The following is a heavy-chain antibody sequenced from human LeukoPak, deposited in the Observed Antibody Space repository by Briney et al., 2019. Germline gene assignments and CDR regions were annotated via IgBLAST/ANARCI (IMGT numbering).Heavy chain of an antibody. D-gene: IGHD6-13*01. Sequence: GGSLRLSCAASGFTFSSYGMHWVRQAPGKGLEWVAVISYDGSNKYYADSVKGRFTISRDNSKNTLYLQMNSLRAEDTAVYYCAKGFSSWYEKYYYYYGMDVWGQGTTVTVSS. CDR3: AKGFSSWYEKYYYYYGMDV. CDR2: ISYDGSNK. V-gene: IGHV3-30*18. J-gene: IGHJ6*02. CDR1: GFTFSSYG.